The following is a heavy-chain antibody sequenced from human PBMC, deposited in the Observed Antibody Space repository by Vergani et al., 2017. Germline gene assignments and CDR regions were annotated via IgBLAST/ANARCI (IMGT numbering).Heavy chain of an antibody. D-gene: IGHD5-24*01. V-gene: IGHV1-69*08. J-gene: IGHJ4*02. CDR3: ARDRGEGDGYNLFDY. CDR1: GGTFSSYT. Sequence: QVQLVQSGAEVKKPGSSVKVSCKASGGTFSSYTISWVRQAPGQGLEWMGRIIPILGIANYAQKFQGRVTITADKSTSTAYMELSSLRSEDTAVYYCARDRGEGDGYNLFDYWGQGTLVTVSS. CDR2: IIPILGIA.